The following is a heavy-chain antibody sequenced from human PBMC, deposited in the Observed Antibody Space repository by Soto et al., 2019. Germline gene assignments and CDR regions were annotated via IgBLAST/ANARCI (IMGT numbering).Heavy chain of an antibody. CDR3: ARPRYYYDSSGYFVFDY. Sequence: PGESLKISCKGSGYSFTSYWIGWVRQMPGKGLEWMGIIYPGDSDTRYSLSFQGQVTISADKSISTAYLQWSSLKASDTAMYYCARPRYYYDSSGYFVFDYWGQGTLVTVSS. J-gene: IGHJ4*02. D-gene: IGHD3-22*01. CDR2: IYPGDSDT. CDR1: GYSFTSYW. V-gene: IGHV5-51*01.